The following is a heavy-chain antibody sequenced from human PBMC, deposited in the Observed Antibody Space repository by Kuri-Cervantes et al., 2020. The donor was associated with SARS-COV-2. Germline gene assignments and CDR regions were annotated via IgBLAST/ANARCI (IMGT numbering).Heavy chain of an antibody. CDR3: DGWWRDAFDI. J-gene: IGHJ3*02. CDR2: IKSETDGATT. CDR1: GFTFSKAW. D-gene: IGHD2-15*01. Sequence: GGSLRLSCAASGFTFSKAWMSWVRQAPGKGLEWVGRIKSETDGATTNYATPVKDRFTISRDDSKNTLYLQLNNLKTEDTAVYYCDGWWRDAFDIWGQGTMVTVS. V-gene: IGHV3-15*01.